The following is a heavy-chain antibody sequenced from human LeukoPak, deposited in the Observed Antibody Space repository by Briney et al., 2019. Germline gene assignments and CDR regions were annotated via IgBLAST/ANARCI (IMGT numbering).Heavy chain of an antibody. CDR2: ISYDGSNK. J-gene: IGHJ4*02. CDR3: ARAFSSAWHGGYY. V-gene: IGHV3-30-3*01. CDR1: GFTFSTYA. D-gene: IGHD6-13*01. Sequence: GGSLRLSCAASGFTFSTYALHWVRQAPGKGLEWVTIISYDGSNKFYADSVKGRFTISRDNSKNTLYLQMNNLRTEDTAVYYCARAFSSAWHGGYYWGQGTLVTVSS.